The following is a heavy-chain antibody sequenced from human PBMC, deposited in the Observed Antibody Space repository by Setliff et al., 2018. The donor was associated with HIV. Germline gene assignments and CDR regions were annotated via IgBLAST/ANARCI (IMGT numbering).Heavy chain of an antibody. Sequence: ASVKVSCKISGYTLTEVSMHWVRQAPGQGLEWMGWINPNSGGTNFAQKFQGRVTMTRDTSISTAYMELSRLRSEDTAVYFCTSYYTDYPRAFDIWGQGTMVTVSS. J-gene: IGHJ3*02. V-gene: IGHV1-2*02. CDR2: INPNSGGT. D-gene: IGHD3-3*01. CDR1: GYTLTEVS. CDR3: TSYYTDYPRAFDI.